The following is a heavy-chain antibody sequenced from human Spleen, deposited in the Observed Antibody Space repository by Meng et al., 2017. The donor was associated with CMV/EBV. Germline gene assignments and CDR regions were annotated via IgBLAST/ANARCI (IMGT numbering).Heavy chain of an antibody. V-gene: IGHV3-30*02. Sequence: GESLKISCAASGFTFSRYGMHWVRQAPGKGLEWVAFIRYDGSNKYSADSVKGRFTISRDNPMNTLYLQMSSLRAEDTAIYYCAKGRYSDYGYHNYAMDVWGQGPPVTVSS. D-gene: IGHD5-12*01. CDR2: IRYDGSNK. CDR3: AKGRYSDYGYHNYAMDV. CDR1: GFTFSRYG. J-gene: IGHJ6*02.